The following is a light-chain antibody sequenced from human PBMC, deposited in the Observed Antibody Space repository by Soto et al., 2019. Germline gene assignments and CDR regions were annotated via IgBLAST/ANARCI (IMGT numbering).Light chain of an antibody. Sequence: QSVLTQPPSASGTPGQRVTICCSGSRSNIGSYDVYWYQQVPGTAPKLLIYGDSRRPSGVPDRFSGSKSGTSASLAISGLRSEDEADYYCATWDDSLSVLFGGGTKLTVL. CDR2: GDS. V-gene: IGLV1-47*02. CDR1: RSNIGSYD. J-gene: IGLJ3*02. CDR3: ATWDDSLSVL.